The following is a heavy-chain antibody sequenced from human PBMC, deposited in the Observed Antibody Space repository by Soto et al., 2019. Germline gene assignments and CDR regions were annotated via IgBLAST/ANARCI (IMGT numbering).Heavy chain of an antibody. CDR1: GYIFSTFA. V-gene: IGHV1-3*01. CDR3: ATHDRTPTEFDC. D-gene: IGHD1-1*01. Sequence: ASVKVSCKASGYIFSTFAIHWVLQAPGQRLEWMGWINAGNGDTKYSEKFQGRVTITGRTSASTAYMDLSSLRSEDTAVYYGATHDRTPTEFDCWGKRNLVTVDS. CDR2: INAGNGDT. J-gene: IGHJ4*02.